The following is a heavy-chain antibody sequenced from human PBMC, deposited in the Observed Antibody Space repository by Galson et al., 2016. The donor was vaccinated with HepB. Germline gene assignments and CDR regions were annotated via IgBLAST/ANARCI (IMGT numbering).Heavy chain of an antibody. V-gene: IGHV3-21*01. CDR2: ISSYSRYK. Sequence: SLRLSCAASGFSFITYSLNWVRQTPGKGLEWVSSISSYSRYKFYADSLKGRFTISRDNAKNSLYLQVNSLRAEDTGVYYCARSGWTGNFDYWGQGTLVTVSS. J-gene: IGHJ4*02. D-gene: IGHD3/OR15-3a*01. CDR1: GFSFITYS. CDR3: ARSGWTGNFDY.